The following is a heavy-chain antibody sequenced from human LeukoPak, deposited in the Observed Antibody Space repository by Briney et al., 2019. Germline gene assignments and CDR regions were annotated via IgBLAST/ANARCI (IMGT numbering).Heavy chain of an antibody. CDR1: GYTFTSYY. V-gene: IGHV1-46*01. Sequence: GASVKVSFKASGYTFTSYYMHWLRQAPAQGLEWMGIINPSGGRTSYAQKFQGRVTMTRDTSKSTVYMELSSLRSEDTAVYYCARAGDGYNMFTLSTNDAFDIWGQGKMVTVSS. D-gene: IGHD5-24*01. CDR3: ARAGDGYNMFTLSTNDAFDI. CDR2: INPSGGRT. J-gene: IGHJ3*02.